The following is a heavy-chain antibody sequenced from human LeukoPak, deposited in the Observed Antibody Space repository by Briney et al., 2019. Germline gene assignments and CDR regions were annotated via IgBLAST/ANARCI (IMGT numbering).Heavy chain of an antibody. J-gene: IGHJ1*01. V-gene: IGHV3-48*03. CDR3: ARGTTFQD. CDR1: GFTFSSHE. CDR2: ISSSGSII. D-gene: IGHD4-11*01. Sequence: GGSLRLSCAVSGFTFSSHEMNWVRQAPGRGLEWVSYISSSGSIIYQADSVKGRFTISRDNAKKSLYLQMKNLRAEDTAVYYCARGTTFQDWGQGTLVTVSS.